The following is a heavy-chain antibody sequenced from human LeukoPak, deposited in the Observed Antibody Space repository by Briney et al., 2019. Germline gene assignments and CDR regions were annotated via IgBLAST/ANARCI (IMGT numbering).Heavy chain of an antibody. D-gene: IGHD5-24*01. V-gene: IGHV4-59*01. CDR2: IFYSGSP. CDR1: VGSLSTYY. Sequence: SETLSLTCTVPVGSLSTYYCRWIRQPPGKGLEFIGYIFYSGSPNYNPSLKSRVSISVDTSKNLFSLNLRSVTAADTAVYYCARRGKGSHGEMATFYWWGQGTLVTVSS. CDR3: ARRGKGSHGEMATFYW. J-gene: IGHJ4*02.